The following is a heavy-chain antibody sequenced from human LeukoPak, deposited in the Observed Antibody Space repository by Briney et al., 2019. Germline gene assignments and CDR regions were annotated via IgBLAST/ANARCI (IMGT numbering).Heavy chain of an antibody. D-gene: IGHD6-6*01. CDR1: GFTFSSYA. V-gene: IGHV3-23*01. Sequence: GGSLRLSCAASGFTFSSYAMSWVRQAPGKGLEWVSVISGSGDYTYFADSVKGRFTIARDNSKNTVYLQMNSLRAEDTAVYYCAKDLSIAARPCFDHWGQGTLVTVSS. CDR3: AKDLSIAARPCFDH. J-gene: IGHJ4*02. CDR2: ISGSGDYT.